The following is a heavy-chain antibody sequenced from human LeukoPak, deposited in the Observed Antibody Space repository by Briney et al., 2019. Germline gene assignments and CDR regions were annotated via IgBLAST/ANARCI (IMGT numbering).Heavy chain of an antibody. Sequence: ASVKVSCKASGFTFTSSAMQWVRQARGQRLEWIGWIVVGSGNTNYAQKFQERVTITRDMSTSTAYMELSSVTAADTAVYYCARERLAMVRGVIPKEAWGWFDPWGQGTLVTVSS. CDR3: ARERLAMVRGVIPKEAWGWFDP. V-gene: IGHV1-58*02. J-gene: IGHJ5*02. D-gene: IGHD3-10*01. CDR2: IVVGSGNT. CDR1: GFTFTSSA.